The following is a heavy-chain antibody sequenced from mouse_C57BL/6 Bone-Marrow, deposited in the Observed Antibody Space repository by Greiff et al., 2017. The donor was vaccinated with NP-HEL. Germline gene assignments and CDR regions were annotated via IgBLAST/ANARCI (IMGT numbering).Heavy chain of an antibody. D-gene: IGHD1-1*01. CDR3: ARNYGSSPGWFAY. J-gene: IGHJ3*01. Sequence: EVMLVESGGGLVKPGGSLKLSCAASGFTFSDYGMHWVRQAPEKGLEWVAYISSGSSTIYYADTVKGRFTISRDNAKNTLFLQMTSLRSEDTAMYYCARNYGSSPGWFAYWGQGTLVTVSA. CDR1: GFTFSDYG. V-gene: IGHV5-17*01. CDR2: ISSGSSTI.